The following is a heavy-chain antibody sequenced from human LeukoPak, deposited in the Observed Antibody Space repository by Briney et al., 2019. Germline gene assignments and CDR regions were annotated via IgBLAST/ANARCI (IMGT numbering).Heavy chain of an antibody. CDR2: INEDGSTT. D-gene: IGHD6-19*01. CDR3: ARALAVAGTGGFDP. CDR1: GFTFSSNW. V-gene: IGHV3-74*01. J-gene: IGHJ5*02. Sequence: GGSLRLSCAASGFTFSSNWMHWVRQAPGKGLVWVSRINEDGSTTNYADSVKGRSTIFRDNAKNTLYLQMNSLRAEDTAVYYCARALAVAGTGGFDPWGQGTLVTVSS.